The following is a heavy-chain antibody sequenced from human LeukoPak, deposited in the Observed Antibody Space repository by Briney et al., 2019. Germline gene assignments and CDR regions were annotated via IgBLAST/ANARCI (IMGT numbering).Heavy chain of an antibody. V-gene: IGHV3-23*01. CDR1: A. CDR3: AKDSPQYNWNDVGWFDP. J-gene: IGHJ5*02. CDR2: ISGSGGST. D-gene: IGHD1-20*01. Sequence: AMSWVRQAPGKGLEWVSAISGSGGSTYYAASVKGRFTISRDNSKNTLYLQMNSLRAEDTAVYYCAKDSPQYNWNDVGWFDPWGQGTLVTVSS.